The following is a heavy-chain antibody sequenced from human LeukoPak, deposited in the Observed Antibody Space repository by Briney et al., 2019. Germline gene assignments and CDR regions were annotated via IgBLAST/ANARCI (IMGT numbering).Heavy chain of an antibody. D-gene: IGHD6-19*01. CDR3: AKTPKPDSSGWYRAWFDP. CDR1: GFTFDDYV. Sequence: PGGSLRLSCAASGFTFDDYVMHWVRQAPGKGLEWVSGISWNSGSIGYADSVEGRFTISRDNAKNSLYLQMNSLRAEDTALYYCAKTPKPDSSGWYRAWFDPWGQGTLVTVSS. J-gene: IGHJ5*02. CDR2: ISWNSGSI. V-gene: IGHV3-9*01.